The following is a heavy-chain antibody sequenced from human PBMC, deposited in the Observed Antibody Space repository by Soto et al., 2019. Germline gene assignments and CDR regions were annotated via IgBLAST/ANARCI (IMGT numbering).Heavy chain of an antibody. CDR3: ARLRGYCNSATCYKSFDN. CDR1: GDSVSSDSAA. D-gene: IGHD2-2*02. V-gene: IGHV6-1*01. CDR2: TYYRSKWFY. Sequence: QVQLQQSGPGLVKPSQTLSLTCLISGDSVSSDSAAWNWIRQSPSRGLEWLGRTYYRSKWFYDYAGTVTSRISITPETSENQFSRQLNSVTLEDTAVYYCARLRGYCNSATCYKSFDNWGQGTLVTVSA. J-gene: IGHJ4*02.